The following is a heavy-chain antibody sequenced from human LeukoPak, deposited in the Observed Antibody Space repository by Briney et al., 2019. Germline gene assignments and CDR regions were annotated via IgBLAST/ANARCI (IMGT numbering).Heavy chain of an antibody. D-gene: IGHD3-22*01. J-gene: IGHJ4*02. Sequence: ASVKVSCKASGYTFTGYYMHWVRQAPGEGVEWMGWINPNSGGTNYAQKFQGRVTMTRDTSISTAYMELSRLRSDDTAVYYCARDSQGLVFITTIDYWGQGTLVIVSS. V-gene: IGHV1-2*02. CDR2: INPNSGGT. CDR1: GYTFTGYY. CDR3: ARDSQGLVFITTIDY.